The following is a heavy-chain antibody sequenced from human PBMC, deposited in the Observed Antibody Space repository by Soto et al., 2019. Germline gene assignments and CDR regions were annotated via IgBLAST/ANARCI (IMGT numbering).Heavy chain of an antibody. D-gene: IGHD6-19*01. J-gene: IGHJ4*02. CDR2: ISYDGSNK. Sequence: QVQLVESGGGVVQPGRSLRLSCAASGFTFSSYGMHWVRQAPGKGLEWVAVISYDGSNKYYADSVKGRFTISRDNSKNTLYLQMNSLRAEDTAVYYCAKGPRRSSGWYPHGFDYWGQGTLVTVSS. CDR1: GFTFSSYG. V-gene: IGHV3-30*18. CDR3: AKGPRRSSGWYPHGFDY.